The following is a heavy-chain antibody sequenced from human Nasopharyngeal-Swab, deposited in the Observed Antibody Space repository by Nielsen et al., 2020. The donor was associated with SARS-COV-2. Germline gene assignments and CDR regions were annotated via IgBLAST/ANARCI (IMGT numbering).Heavy chain of an antibody. V-gene: IGHV3-15*01. CDR2: VKSKTDGGTT. CDR1: GFTFSSVW. CDR3: TGFGEL. D-gene: IGHD3-10*01. Sequence: GGSLRLSCAASGFTFSSVWMSWVRPAPGKGLEWVGRVKSKTDGGTTHYAAPVKGRFTISRDDSKNTLYLQMNSLKTEDTALYYCTGFGELWGQGALVTVSS. J-gene: IGHJ4*02.